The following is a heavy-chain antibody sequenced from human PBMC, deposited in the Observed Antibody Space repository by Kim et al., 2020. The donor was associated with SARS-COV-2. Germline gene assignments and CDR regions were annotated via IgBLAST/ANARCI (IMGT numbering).Heavy chain of an antibody. Sequence: SETLSLTCTVSGGSISSGGYYWSWIRQHPGKGLEWIGYIYYSGSTYYNPSLKSRVTISVDTSKNQFSLKLSSVTAADTAVYYCARFRDYYDSSGYSYYYYYGMDVWGQGTTVTVSS. D-gene: IGHD3-22*01. V-gene: IGHV4-31*03. CDR1: GGSISSGGYY. CDR2: IYYSGST. CDR3: ARFRDYYDSSGYSYYYYYGMDV. J-gene: IGHJ6*02.